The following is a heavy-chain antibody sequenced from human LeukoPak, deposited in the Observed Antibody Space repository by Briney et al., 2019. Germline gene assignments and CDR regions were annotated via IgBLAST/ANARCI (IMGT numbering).Heavy chain of an antibody. V-gene: IGHV3-21*01. CDR1: GFTFSSYS. CDR2: ISSSSSYI. J-gene: IGHJ4*02. D-gene: IGHD2-21*02. CDR3: ARDNCGSDCYAGYFDY. Sequence: GGSLRLSCAASGFTFSSYSMNWVRQAPGKGLEWVSSISSSSSYIYYADSVKGRFTISRDNAKNSLYLQMNSLRAEDTAVYYCARDNCGSDCYAGYFDYWGQGTLVTVSS.